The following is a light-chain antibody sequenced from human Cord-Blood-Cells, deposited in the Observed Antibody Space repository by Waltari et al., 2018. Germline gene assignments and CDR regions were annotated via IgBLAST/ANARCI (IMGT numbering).Light chain of an antibody. Sequence: QSALTQPASVSGSHGPSITISCPGTSSDVCGSTYASWYQQHPGKAPKLMIYEVSNRPSGVSNRFSGSKSGNTASLTISRLQAEDEADYYCSSYTSSSTVFGTGTKVTVL. J-gene: IGLJ1*01. CDR2: EVS. CDR1: SSDVCGSTY. CDR3: SSYTSSSTV. V-gene: IGLV2-14*01.